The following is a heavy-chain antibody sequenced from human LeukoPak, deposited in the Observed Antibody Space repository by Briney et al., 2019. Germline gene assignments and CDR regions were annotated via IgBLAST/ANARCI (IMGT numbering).Heavy chain of an antibody. CDR1: GFTFSSYA. Sequence: GRSLRLSCAASGFTFSSYAMSWVRQAPGKGLEWVSAISGSGGSTYYADSVKGRFTISRDNSKNTLYLQMNSLRAEDTAVYYCAKVAVAGTQLYYFDYWGQGTLVTVSS. D-gene: IGHD6-19*01. V-gene: IGHV3-23*01. CDR3: AKVAVAGTQLYYFDY. J-gene: IGHJ4*02. CDR2: ISGSGGST.